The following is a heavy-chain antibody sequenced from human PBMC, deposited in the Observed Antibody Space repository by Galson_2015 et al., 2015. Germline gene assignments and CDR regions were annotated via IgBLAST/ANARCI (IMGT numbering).Heavy chain of an antibody. D-gene: IGHD6-19*01. J-gene: IGHJ4*02. V-gene: IGHV7-4-1*02. CDR3: ARDGYGRAVAGFDY. CDR1: GYTFTSYA. Sequence: SVKVSCKASGYTFTSYAMNWVRQAPGQGLEWMGWINTNTGNPTYAQGFTGRFVFSLDTSVSTAYLQISSLKAEDSAVYYCARDGYGRAVAGFDYWGQGTLVTVSS. CDR2: INTNTGNP.